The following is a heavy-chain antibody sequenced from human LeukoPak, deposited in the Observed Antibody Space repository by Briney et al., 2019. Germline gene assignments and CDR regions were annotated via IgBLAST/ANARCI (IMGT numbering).Heavy chain of an antibody. D-gene: IGHD5-12*01. V-gene: IGHV3-11*01. J-gene: IGHJ5*02. Sequence: GGSLRLSCADSGFTFSDYYMSWIRQAPGKGLEWVSSISASGSTIYYADSVKGRFTISRDNAKNSLYLQMNSLRAEDTAVYYCARVTPGYHGWFDPWGQGTLVTVSS. CDR2: ISASGSTI. CDR1: GFTFSDYY. CDR3: ARVTPGYHGWFDP.